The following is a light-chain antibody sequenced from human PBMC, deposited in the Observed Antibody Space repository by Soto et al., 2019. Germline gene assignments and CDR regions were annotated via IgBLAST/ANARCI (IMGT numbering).Light chain of an antibody. V-gene: IGLV1-40*01. CDR3: QSYDSSLSGFYV. Sequence: QSALTQPPSVSGAPGQRVTISCTGSSSNIGAGYDVHWYQQLPGTAPKLLIYGNSNRPSGVPDRFPGSKSGTSASLAITGLQAEDEADYYCQSYDSSLSGFYVFGTGTKVTVL. J-gene: IGLJ1*01. CDR1: SSNIGAGYD. CDR2: GNS.